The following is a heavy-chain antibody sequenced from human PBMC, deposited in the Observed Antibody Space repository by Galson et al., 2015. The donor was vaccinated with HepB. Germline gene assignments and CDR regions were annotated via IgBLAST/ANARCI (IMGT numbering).Heavy chain of an antibody. J-gene: IGHJ2*01. CDR3: AKDSYDRYGGDTCYRPHHSYFDL. CDR1: GFTFNTYA. D-gene: IGHD2-21*01. CDR2: ISGGGGRT. V-gene: IGHV3-23*01. Sequence: SLRLSCAASGFTFNTYAVSWVRQAPGKGLEWVSTISGGGGRTYYGDSVKGRFTISRDNSKKTLNLQMNSLRDEDTAVYFCAKDSYDRYGGDTCYRPHHSYFDLWGRGSLVTVSS.